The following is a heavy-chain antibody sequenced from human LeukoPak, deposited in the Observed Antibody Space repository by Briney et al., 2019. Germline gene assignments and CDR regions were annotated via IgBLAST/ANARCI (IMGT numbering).Heavy chain of an antibody. CDR1: GFTFINYA. J-gene: IGHJ5*02. CDR3: AKSGDNIWNYFDP. V-gene: IGHV3-23*01. CDR2: ISGSGGNT. D-gene: IGHD1-7*01. Sequence: GGSLRLSCATSGFTFINYAMTWVRQAPGKGLEWVSSISGSGGNTYYADSVKGRFTISRDNSKNTLNQQMNSLRAEDTAVYYCAKSGDNIWNYFDPWGQGTLVTGSS.